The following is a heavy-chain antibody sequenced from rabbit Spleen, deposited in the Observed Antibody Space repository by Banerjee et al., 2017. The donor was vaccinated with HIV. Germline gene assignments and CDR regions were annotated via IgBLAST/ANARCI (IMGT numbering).Heavy chain of an antibody. CDR2: IYTTGGGT. CDR1: GFSFTSSYW. CDR3: ARGSTPSRFNL. Sequence: QQQLEESGGGLVKPEGSLTLTCTASGFSFTSSYWICWVRQAPGKGLEWIGCIYTTGGGTFYASWAKGRFTGSKTSSTTVTLQMTGLTAADTATYFCARGSTPSRFNLWGQGTLVTVS. V-gene: IGHV1S45*01. J-gene: IGHJ4*01. D-gene: IGHD7-1*01.